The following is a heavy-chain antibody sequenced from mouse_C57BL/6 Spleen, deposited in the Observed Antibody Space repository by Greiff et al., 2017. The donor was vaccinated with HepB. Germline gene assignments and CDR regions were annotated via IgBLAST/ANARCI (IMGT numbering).Heavy chain of an antibody. J-gene: IGHJ2*01. CDR2: IYPGDGDT. CDR3: ASPWDYFDY. D-gene: IGHD4-1*01. Sequence: VQLQQSGPELVKPGASVKISCKASGYAFSSSWMNWVKQRPGKGLEWIGRIYPGDGDTNYNGKFKGKATLTADKSSSTAYMQLSSLTSEDSAVYFCASPWDYFDYWGQGTTLTVSS. V-gene: IGHV1-82*01. CDR1: GYAFSSSW.